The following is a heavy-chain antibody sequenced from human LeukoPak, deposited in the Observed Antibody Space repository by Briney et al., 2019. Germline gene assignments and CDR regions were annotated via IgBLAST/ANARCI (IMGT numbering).Heavy chain of an antibody. V-gene: IGHV3-23*01. D-gene: IGHD6-13*01. CDR1: GFTFSSYA. CDR2: ISGSGGST. CDR3: ASGFYSSICA. J-gene: IGHJ5*02. Sequence: GGSLRLSCAASGFTFSSYAMSWVRQAPGKGLEWVSAISGSGGSTYYADSVKGRFTISRDNTRTSLYLQMNSLRAEDTAVYYCASGFYSSICAWGQGTLVTVSS.